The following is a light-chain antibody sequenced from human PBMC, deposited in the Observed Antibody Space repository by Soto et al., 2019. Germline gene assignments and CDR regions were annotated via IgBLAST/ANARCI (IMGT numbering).Light chain of an antibody. V-gene: IGKV3-20*01. Sequence: EIVMTQSPATLSLSPGERATLSCRASQSVSSSYLAWYQQKPGQAPRLLIYGASIRATGIPDRFSGSGSGTDFTLTISRLEPEDFALYYCQQYGSSAPITFGQGTRLENK. J-gene: IGKJ5*01. CDR2: GAS. CDR3: QQYGSSAPIT. CDR1: QSVSSSY.